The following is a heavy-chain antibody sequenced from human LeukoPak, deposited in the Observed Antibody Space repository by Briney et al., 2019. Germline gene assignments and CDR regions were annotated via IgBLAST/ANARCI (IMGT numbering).Heavy chain of an antibody. CDR1: GYSFTNYW. CDR3: TVLPDTSGFDH. CDR2: IYPGDSDT. D-gene: IGHD1-1*01. V-gene: IGHV5-51*01. J-gene: IGHJ4*02. Sequence: GESLKISCKGSGYSFTNYWIGWVRQMPGKGLEWVGIIYPGDSDTRYSPSFQGQVTLSADKSISTAYLQWSSLRASDTAMYYCTVLPDTSGFDHWGQGTLVTVSS.